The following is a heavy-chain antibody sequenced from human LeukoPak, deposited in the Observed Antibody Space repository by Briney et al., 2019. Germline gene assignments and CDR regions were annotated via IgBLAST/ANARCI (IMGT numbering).Heavy chain of an antibody. CDR3: ARGYCSSTSYYGDRHFDS. CDR1: GFTFSMYW. J-gene: IGHJ4*02. D-gene: IGHD2-2*01. CDR2: IKQDGSEN. V-gene: IGHV3-7*01. Sequence: PGGSLRLSCVASGFTFSMYWMSWVRQAPGKGPEWVANIKQDGSENYYVDSVKGRFTTSRDNAKNSLYLQMNSLRAEDTAVYFCARGYCSSTSYYGDRHFDSWGQGTLVTVSS.